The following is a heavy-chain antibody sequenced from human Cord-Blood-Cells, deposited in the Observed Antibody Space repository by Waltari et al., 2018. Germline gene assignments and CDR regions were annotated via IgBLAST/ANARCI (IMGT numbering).Heavy chain of an antibody. CDR2: IYYSGST. D-gene: IGHD1-20*01. Sequence: QVQLQESGPGLVKPSETLSLTCTVAGGPISSYYWSWIRQPPGKGLEWIGYIYYSGSTNYNPSLKSRVTISVDTSKNQFSLKLSSVTAADTAVYYCARVITGNDAFDIWGQGTMVTVSS. CDR1: GGPISSYY. J-gene: IGHJ3*02. V-gene: IGHV4-59*01. CDR3: ARVITGNDAFDI.